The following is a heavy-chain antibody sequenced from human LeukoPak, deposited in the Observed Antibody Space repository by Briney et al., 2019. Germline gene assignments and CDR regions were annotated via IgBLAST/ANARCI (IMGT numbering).Heavy chain of an antibody. Sequence: SVKVSCKASGGTFSSYAISWVRQAPGQGLEWMGGIIPIFGTANYAQKFQGRVTITADESTSTAYMELSSLRSEDTAVYYCARGPLWFGEFDYWGQGTLVSVSS. CDR2: IIPIFGTA. CDR3: ARGPLWFGEFDY. CDR1: GGTFSSYA. J-gene: IGHJ4*02. D-gene: IGHD3-10*01. V-gene: IGHV1-69*13.